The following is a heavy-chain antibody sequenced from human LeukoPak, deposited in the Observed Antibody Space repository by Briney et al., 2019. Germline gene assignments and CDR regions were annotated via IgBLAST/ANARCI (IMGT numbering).Heavy chain of an antibody. CDR1: GGSISSSSYY. Sequence: PSETLTLTCTVSGGSISSSSYYWGWIRQPPGKGLEWIGSIFYSGNTHYSPSLKSRVTISLDTSKTQFSLRLSSLTAADTAVYYCARLSVIPPNDAFDLWGQGTMVTVSS. CDR3: ARLSVIPPNDAFDL. V-gene: IGHV4-39*07. J-gene: IGHJ3*01. CDR2: IFYSGNT. D-gene: IGHD2-2*01.